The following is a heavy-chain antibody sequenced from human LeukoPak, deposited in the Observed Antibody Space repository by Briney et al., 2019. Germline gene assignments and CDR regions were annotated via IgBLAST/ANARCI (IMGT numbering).Heavy chain of an antibody. CDR2: INPSGGST. D-gene: IGHD2-2*01. Sequence: ASVKVSCKASGYTFTSYYMHWVRQAPGQGLEWMGIINPSGGSTSYAQKFQGRVTMTRDTSTSTVYVELSSLRAKDTAVYYCAKELVVPAAMFDYWGQGTLVTVSS. CDR3: AKELVVPAAMFDY. J-gene: IGHJ4*02. V-gene: IGHV1-46*01. CDR1: GYTFTSYY.